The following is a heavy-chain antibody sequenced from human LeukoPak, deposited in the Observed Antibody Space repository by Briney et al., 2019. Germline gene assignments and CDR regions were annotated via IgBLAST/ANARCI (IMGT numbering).Heavy chain of an antibody. CDR2: IIPILDKV. V-gene: IGHV1-69*04. D-gene: IGHD5-18*01. CDR1: GGTFSIYA. CDR3: ARVQFGYSCNL. J-gene: IGHJ4*02. Sequence: ASVKVSCKASGGTFSIYAISWVRQAPGQGLEWMGRIIPILDKVNYAQKFQGRVTITADKSTSTAYMELSSLRSEDTAVYYCARVQFGYSCNLWGQGTLVTVSS.